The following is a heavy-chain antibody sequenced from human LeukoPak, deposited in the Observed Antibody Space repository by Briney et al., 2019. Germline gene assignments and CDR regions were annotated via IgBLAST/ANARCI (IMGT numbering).Heavy chain of an antibody. CDR2: TYYRSKWYN. V-gene: IGHV6-1*01. CDR1: GDSVSSNSAA. D-gene: IGHD3-3*01. CDR3: AAYYDFWSGYRFDY. Sequence: SQTLSLTCAISGDSVSSNSAAWNWLRQSPSRGPEWLGRTYYRSKWYNDYAVSVKSRITINPDTSKNQFSLQLNSVTPEDTAVYYCAAYYDFWSGYRFDYWGQGTLVTVSS. J-gene: IGHJ4*02.